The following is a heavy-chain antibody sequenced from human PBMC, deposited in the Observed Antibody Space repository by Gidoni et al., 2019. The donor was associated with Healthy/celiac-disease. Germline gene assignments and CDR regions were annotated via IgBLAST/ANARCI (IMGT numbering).Heavy chain of an antibody. V-gene: IGHV4-34*01. CDR3: ASRPVGDRTGALDAFDI. D-gene: IGHD3-10*01. CDR2: INHSGST. J-gene: IGHJ3*02. CDR1: GGSFSGYY. Sequence: QVQLQQWGAGLLKPSETLSLTCAVYGGSFSGYYWSWIRQPPGKGLEWIGEINHSGSTNYNPSLKSRVTISVDTPKNQFSLKLSSVTAADTAVYYCASRPVGDRTGALDAFDIWGQGTMVTVSS.